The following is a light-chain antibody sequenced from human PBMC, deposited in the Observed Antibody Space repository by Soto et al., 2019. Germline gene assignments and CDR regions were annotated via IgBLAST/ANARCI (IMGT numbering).Light chain of an antibody. J-gene: IGKJ1*01. CDR1: QSISSW. CDR2: KAS. V-gene: IGKV1-5*03. Sequence: DIQMTQSPSTLSASVGDRVTITCRASQSISSWLAWYQQKPGKAPKLLIYKASSLESGVPSRFSGSGSGTEFTLTISSLQPDDFATYYCQQYNSYETFGQGTKVE. CDR3: QQYNSYET.